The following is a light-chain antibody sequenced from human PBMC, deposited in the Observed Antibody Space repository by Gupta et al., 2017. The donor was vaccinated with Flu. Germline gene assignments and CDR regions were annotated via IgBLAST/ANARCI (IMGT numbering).Light chain of an antibody. Sequence: NFLLTQPPSVSESPGKTVTISCTRNSGSIASNFLQWLQQRPGSSPPTVIYEDNQSPSGVPARFSGSVDSSSNSASLTISVLKTEDEADYYCHSYDTISGVFGGGTKLTVL. J-gene: IGLJ3*02. CDR2: EDN. CDR3: HSYDTISGV. V-gene: IGLV6-57*01. CDR1: SGSIASNF.